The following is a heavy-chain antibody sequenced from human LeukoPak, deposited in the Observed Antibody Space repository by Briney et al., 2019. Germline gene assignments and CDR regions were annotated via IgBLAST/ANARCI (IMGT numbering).Heavy chain of an antibody. V-gene: IGHV1-2*04. J-gene: IGHJ4*02. CDR3: ARAAVAGTWFDD. D-gene: IGHD6-19*01. Sequence: ASVKVSCKASGYTFTGYYIHWVRQAPGPGLEWMGWINPNSGGTNYAQKFQGWVTMTRDTSISTAYMELSRLRSDGTAVYFWARAAVAGTWFDDWGQGSLVTVSS. CDR2: INPNSGGT. CDR1: GYTFTGYY.